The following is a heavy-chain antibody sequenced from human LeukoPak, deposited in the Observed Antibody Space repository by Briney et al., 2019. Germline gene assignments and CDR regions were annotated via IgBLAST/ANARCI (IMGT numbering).Heavy chain of an antibody. D-gene: IGHD2-15*01. J-gene: IGHJ4*02. CDR3: ASSPFCGGRCYRARSDY. V-gene: IGHV3-21*01. Sequence: PGGSLRLSCAASGFTFSSYSMNWVRQAPWKGLEWVSSISNSSSYIYYADSVKGRFTISRDNAKNSLYLQMNSLRAEDTAVYYCASSPFCGGRCYRARSDYWGQGTLVTVSS. CDR2: ISNSSSYI. CDR1: GFTFSSYS.